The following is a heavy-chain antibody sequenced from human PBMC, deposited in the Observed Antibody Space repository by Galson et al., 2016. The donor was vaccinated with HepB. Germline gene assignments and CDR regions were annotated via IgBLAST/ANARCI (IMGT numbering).Heavy chain of an antibody. CDR2: ISTYNGNT. D-gene: IGHD6-25*01. J-gene: IGHJ6*04. CDR1: GYTFSNYG. Sequence: SVKVSCKASGYTFSNYGITWVRQAPGQGLEWMGWISTYNGNTDYSERLQGRITMSTDTSTNTAYMELRSLTSDDTAVYYCAREGDERLAPPYHYGMDVWGKGTPVSVSS. CDR3: AREGDERLAPPYHYGMDV. V-gene: IGHV1-18*01.